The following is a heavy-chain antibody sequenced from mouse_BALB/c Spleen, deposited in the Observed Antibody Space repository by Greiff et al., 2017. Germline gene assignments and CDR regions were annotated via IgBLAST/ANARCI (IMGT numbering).Heavy chain of an antibody. V-gene: IGHV1-4*01. D-gene: IGHD2-4*01. CDR2: INPSSGYT. CDR1: GYTFTSYT. CDR3: ARDDYDDAMDY. J-gene: IGHJ4*01. Sequence: QVQLKESGAELARPGASVKMSCKASGYTFTSYTMHWVKQRPGQGLEWIGYINPSSGYTNYNQKFKDKATLTADKSSSTAYMQLSSLTSEDSAVYYCARDDYDDAMDYWGQGTSVTVSS.